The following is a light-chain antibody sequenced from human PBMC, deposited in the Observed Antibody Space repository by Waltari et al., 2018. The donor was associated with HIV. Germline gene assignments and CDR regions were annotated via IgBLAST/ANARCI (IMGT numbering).Light chain of an antibody. V-gene: IGLV1-47*01. J-gene: IGLJ3*02. Sequence: QSVLTQSPSTSGTPGQRVTISCSGSSSNLQRNYVSWFQQVPGTAPKPLIFRNTQRPSGVSDRFSGSVSGTSASLAISGLRSEDEADYYCAVWDDSLSAQLFGGGTKLTVL. CDR2: RNT. CDR3: AVWDDSLSAQL. CDR1: SSNLQRNY.